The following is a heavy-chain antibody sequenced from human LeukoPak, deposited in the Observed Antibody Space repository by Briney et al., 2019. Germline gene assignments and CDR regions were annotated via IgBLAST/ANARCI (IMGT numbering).Heavy chain of an antibody. CDR1: GESFSGYY. V-gene: IGHV4-34*01. D-gene: IGHD6-6*01. CDR2: INHSGST. Sequence: PSETRSLTCAVYGESFSGYYWTWIRQPPGKGLEWIGEINHSGSTNYNPSLKSRVTISVDTSKNQFSLKLSSVTAADTAVYYCARSLLEYSSSSGFDYWGQGTLVTVSS. J-gene: IGHJ4*02. CDR3: ARSLLEYSSSSGFDY.